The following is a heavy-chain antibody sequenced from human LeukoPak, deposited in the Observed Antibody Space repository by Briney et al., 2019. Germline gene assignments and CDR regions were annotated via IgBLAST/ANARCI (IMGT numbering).Heavy chain of an antibody. V-gene: IGHV1-2*02. CDR2: INPDSGGT. D-gene: IGHD1-26*01. CDR3: ARDWQWELLIGY. Sequence: ASVKVSCKASGYTFTAYYMHWLRQAPGQGLEWMGWINPDSGGTKYAQKFQGRVTMTRDTSISTAYMELSRLRSDDTAVYYCARDWQWELLIGYWGQGTLVTVSS. J-gene: IGHJ4*02. CDR1: GYTFTAYY.